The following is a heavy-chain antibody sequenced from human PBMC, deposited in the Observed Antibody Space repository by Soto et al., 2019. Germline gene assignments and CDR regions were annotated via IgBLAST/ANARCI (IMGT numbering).Heavy chain of an antibody. Sequence: QLQLQESGPGLVKPSGTLSLTCTVSGASISSSSYYWGWIRQPPGKGLEWIGSIYYGGSTYYNPSLKSRVTISVDTSKNQFSLKLSSVTAADTAVYYCASAVRPGTFDIWGQGTMVTVSS. J-gene: IGHJ3*02. CDR1: GASISSSSYY. D-gene: IGHD6-19*01. V-gene: IGHV4-39*01. CDR2: IYYGGST. CDR3: ASAVRPGTFDI.